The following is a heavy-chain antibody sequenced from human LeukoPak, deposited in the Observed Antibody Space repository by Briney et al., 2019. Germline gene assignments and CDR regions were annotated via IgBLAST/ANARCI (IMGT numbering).Heavy chain of an antibody. CDR2: IIPIFGTA. Sequence: SVKVSCKASGGTFSSYAISWLRQAPGQGLEWMGRIIPIFGTANYAQKFQGRVTITTDESTSTAYMELSSLRSEDTAVYYCARDFDYGDYSNSGWFDPWGQGTLVTVSS. CDR3: ARDFDYGDYSNSGWFDP. CDR1: GGTFSSYA. D-gene: IGHD4-17*01. J-gene: IGHJ5*02. V-gene: IGHV1-69*05.